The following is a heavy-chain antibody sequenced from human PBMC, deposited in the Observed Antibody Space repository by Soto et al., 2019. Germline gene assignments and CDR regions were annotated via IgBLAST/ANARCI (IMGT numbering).Heavy chain of an antibody. CDR3: WRDLGAFNYGSAYFDY. V-gene: IGHV3-33*08. CDR1: GFTFSTYG. J-gene: IGHJ4*02. D-gene: IGHD3-10*01. Sequence: PGGSLRLSCAPSGFTFSTYGMHWVRQAPGKGLEWVADIWYDGSNQYYADSVKGRFTISRDNSKNMLYLQMNSLRAEDTAVYYCWRDLGAFNYGSAYFDYWGQGTPVTVSS. CDR2: IWYDGSNQ.